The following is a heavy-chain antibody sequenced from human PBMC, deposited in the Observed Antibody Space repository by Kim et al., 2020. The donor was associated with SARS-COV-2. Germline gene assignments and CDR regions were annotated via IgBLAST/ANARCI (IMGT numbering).Heavy chain of an antibody. J-gene: IGHJ4*02. D-gene: IGHD3-22*01. CDR3: ARAGYDSSGYYPHFDF. CDR1: GFTFSSYD. V-gene: IGHV3-13*01. CDR2: IGTAGDT. Sequence: GGSLRLSCEASGFTFSSYDMHWVRQAPGKGLEWVSVIGTAGDTYYPGSVKGRFTISRENAKNSLYLQMNSRRAGDTAVYYCARAGYDSSGYYPHFDFWGPRPLVTVST.